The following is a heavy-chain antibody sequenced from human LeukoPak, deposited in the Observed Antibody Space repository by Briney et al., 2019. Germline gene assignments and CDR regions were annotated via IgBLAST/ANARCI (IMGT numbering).Heavy chain of an antibody. V-gene: IGHV3-7*04. D-gene: IGHD1-14*01. CDR2: IKQGGSEK. Sequence: GGSLRLSCAASGVMFPSYWMTWVRQAPGKGLEWVANIKQGGSEKYYVDSVKGGFTISRDNAKNSVYLQMNSLRAEDTAVYYCARRNHFGFLDYWGQGTLVTVSS. CDR3: ARRNHFGFLDY. CDR1: GVMFPSYW. J-gene: IGHJ4*02.